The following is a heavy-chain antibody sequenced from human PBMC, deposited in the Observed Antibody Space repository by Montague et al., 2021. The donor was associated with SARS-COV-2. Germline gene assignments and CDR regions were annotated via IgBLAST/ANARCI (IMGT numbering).Heavy chain of an antibody. CDR1: GDSISSSSYY. CDR2: IYYNGST. D-gene: IGHD2-8*01. J-gene: IGHJ4*02. CDR3: ARRVHPAFGNGEFDY. Sequence: SETLSLTCTVAGDSISSSSYYWGWIRQPPGRGLEWIGSIYYNGSTYCNPSFKSRVTISVDTSKNQFSLKLSSVTAADTAVYSCARRVHPAFGNGEFDYWGQGTLVTVSS. V-gene: IGHV4-39*01.